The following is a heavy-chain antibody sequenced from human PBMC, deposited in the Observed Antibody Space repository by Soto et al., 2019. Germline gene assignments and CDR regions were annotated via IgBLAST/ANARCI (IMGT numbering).Heavy chain of an antibody. J-gene: IGHJ4*02. D-gene: IGHD4-17*01. Sequence: SETLSLTCAVSGGSIRSGGYSWSWIRQPPGKGLEWIGYIYHSGSTYYNPSLKSRVTISVDRSKNQFSLKLSSVTAADTAVYYCARGRDYGGNSERAFDYWGQGTLVTVSS. V-gene: IGHV4-30-2*01. CDR1: GGSIRSGGYS. CDR3: ARGRDYGGNSERAFDY. CDR2: IYHSGST.